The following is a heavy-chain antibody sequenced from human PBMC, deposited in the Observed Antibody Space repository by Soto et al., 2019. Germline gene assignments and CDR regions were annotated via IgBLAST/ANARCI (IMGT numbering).Heavy chain of an antibody. CDR2: IHHSGTP. J-gene: IGHJ5*02. Sequence: PSETLSLTCSVSGGSTNSGGYFWTWVRQTPGKGLEWIGNIHHSGTPNYNPSLESRVTLSLDTSKNQFSLNLASVTAADPAVYFCVKANWTRFDPWGQG. CDR3: VKANWTRFDP. V-gene: IGHV4-30-2*01. D-gene: IGHD1-1*01. CDR1: GGSTNSGGYF.